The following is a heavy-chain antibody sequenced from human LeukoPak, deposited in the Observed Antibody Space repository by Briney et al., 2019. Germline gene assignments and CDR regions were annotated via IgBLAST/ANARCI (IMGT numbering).Heavy chain of an antibody. D-gene: IGHD2-15*01. CDR3: ARGYCSGGSCFSATGNFDL. CDR1: GFTFSSFW. V-gene: IGHV3-7*04. Sequence: GGSLRLSCAASGFTFSSFWMSWVRQAPGKGLEWVAEIKQDGSEKYYVDSVKGRFTVSRDNAENSLYLQMNSLRAEDTAVYYCARGYCSGGSCFSATGNFDLWGRGTLVTVSS. J-gene: IGHJ2*01. CDR2: IKQDGSEK.